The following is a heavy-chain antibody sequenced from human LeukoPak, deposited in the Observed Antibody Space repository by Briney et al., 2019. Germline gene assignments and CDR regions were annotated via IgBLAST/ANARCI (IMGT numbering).Heavy chain of an antibody. J-gene: IGHJ5*02. D-gene: IGHD3-22*01. CDR3: ARRRDRLGPLDP. CDR1: GFTLDDYG. Sequence: RPGGSLRLSCAASGFTLDDYGMSWVRQAPGKGLEWVSGINWNGGSTGYADSVKGRFTISRDNAKNSLYLQMNSLRAEDTAVYYCARRRDRLGPLDPWGQGTLVTVSS. V-gene: IGHV3-20*04. CDR2: INWNGGST.